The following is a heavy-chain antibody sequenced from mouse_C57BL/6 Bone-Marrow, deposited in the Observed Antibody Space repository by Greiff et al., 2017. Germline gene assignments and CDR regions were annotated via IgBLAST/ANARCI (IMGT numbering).Heavy chain of an antibody. V-gene: IGHV1-9*01. CDR3: ARGYYGSSVFAY. CDR2: ILPGSVST. Sequence: QVQLQQSVAELMKPGASVKLSCKATGYTFTGYWIEWVKQRPGHGLEWIGEILPGSVSTNYNEKFKGKATFTADPSSNTAYMQLSSLTTEDSAIYYCARGYYGSSVFAYWGQGTLVTVSA. CDR1: GYTFTGYW. J-gene: IGHJ3*01. D-gene: IGHD1-1*01.